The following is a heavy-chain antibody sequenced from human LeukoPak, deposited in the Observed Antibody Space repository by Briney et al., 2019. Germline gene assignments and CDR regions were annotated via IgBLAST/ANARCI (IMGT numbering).Heavy chain of an antibody. CDR1: GGTFSSYA. V-gene: IGHV1-69*06. Sequence: GSSVKVSCMASGGTFSSYAISWVRQAPGQGLEWMGGIIPIFGTANYAQKFQGRVTIIADKSTSTAYMELSSLRSEDTAVYYCALTDDGDDYGDYEVDYWGQGTLVTVSS. CDR3: ALTDDGDDYGDYEVDY. D-gene: IGHD4-17*01. CDR2: IIPIFGTA. J-gene: IGHJ4*02.